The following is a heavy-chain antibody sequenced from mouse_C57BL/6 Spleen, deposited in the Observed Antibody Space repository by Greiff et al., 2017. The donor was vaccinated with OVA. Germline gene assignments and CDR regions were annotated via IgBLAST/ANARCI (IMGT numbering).Heavy chain of an antibody. CDR1: GFTFSSYA. J-gene: IGHJ1*03. V-gene: IGHV5-4*03. D-gene: IGHD2-5*01. Sequence: EVKLQESGGGLVKPGGSLKLSCAASGFTFSSYAMSWVRQTPEKRLEWVAPISDGGSYTYYPDNVKGRFTISRDNAKNNLYLQMSHLKSEDTAMYYCARRGADSNYVYFDVWGTGTTVTVSS. CDR2: ISDGGSYT. CDR3: ARRGADSNYVYFDV.